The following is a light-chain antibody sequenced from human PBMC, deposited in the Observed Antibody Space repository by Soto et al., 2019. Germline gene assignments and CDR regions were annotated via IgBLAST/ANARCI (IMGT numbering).Light chain of an antibody. CDR3: QQYSHLIT. CDR1: RSISSW. Sequence: DIQMTQSPSTLSASVGDRVTITCRASRSISSWLAWYQQKLGKAPKLLIYDASNLETGVPSRFSGSGSGTDFTFTISSLQPEDIATYYCQQYSHLITFGQGTRLEIK. J-gene: IGKJ5*01. CDR2: DAS. V-gene: IGKV1-5*01.